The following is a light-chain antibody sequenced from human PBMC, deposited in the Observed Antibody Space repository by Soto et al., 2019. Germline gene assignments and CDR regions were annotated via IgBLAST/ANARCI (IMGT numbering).Light chain of an antibody. V-gene: IGKV1-5*03. CDR2: EAS. CDR1: QSISSW. Sequence: DSQMTQSASTLSASVGDRVTITCRANQSISSWLAWYQQKPGKAPKLLIYEASSLASGVPSRFSGSGSGTEFTLTISSLQSEDFAVYYCQQYNNWPITFGQGTRLEIK. J-gene: IGKJ5*01. CDR3: QQYNNWPIT.